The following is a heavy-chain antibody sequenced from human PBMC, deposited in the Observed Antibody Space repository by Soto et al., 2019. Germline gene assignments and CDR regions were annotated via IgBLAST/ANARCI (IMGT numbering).Heavy chain of an antibody. J-gene: IGHJ5*02. D-gene: IGHD4-17*01. V-gene: IGHV1-46*01. CDR1: GYTFTSYY. CDR2: INPSGGST. Sequence: ASVKVSFKASGYTFTSYYTHWVRQAPGQGLEWMGIINPSGGSTSYAQKFQGRVTMTRDTSTSTVYMELSSLRSEDTAVYYCAGNDYGDYGGWLDPWGQGTLVTVSS. CDR3: AGNDYGDYGGWLDP.